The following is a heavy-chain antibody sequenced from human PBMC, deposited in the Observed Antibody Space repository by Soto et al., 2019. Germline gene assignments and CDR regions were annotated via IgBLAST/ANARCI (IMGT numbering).Heavy chain of an antibody. J-gene: IGHJ4*02. D-gene: IGHD3-10*01. CDR3: ALNSGSGSYYFDY. CDR2: ISGGGETT. CDR1: GFTFSSYA. V-gene: IGHV3-23*01. Sequence: EVQLLESGGGLVQPGGSLRLSCGASGFTFSSYAMWWVRQAPGKGLECVSAISGGGETTYYADSVKGRFTISRDNSKNTLSLQMTSLRPEDTAVYYCALNSGSGSYYFDYWGQGTLVTVSP.